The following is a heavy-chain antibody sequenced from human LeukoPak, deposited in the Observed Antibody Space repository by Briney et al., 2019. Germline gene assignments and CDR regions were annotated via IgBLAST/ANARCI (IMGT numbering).Heavy chain of an antibody. V-gene: IGHV5-51*01. CDR1: GDTFNNFW. Sequence: GESLKISCKGSGDTFNNFWIGWVRQMPGKGLEWMGIIYPYDSDTRYGPSFQGQVTISADKSISTAYLQWSSLKASDTAMYYCARRKSGTGDAFDIWGQGTMVTVSS. J-gene: IGHJ3*02. CDR3: ARRKSGTGDAFDI. D-gene: IGHD1-7*01. CDR2: IYPYDSDT.